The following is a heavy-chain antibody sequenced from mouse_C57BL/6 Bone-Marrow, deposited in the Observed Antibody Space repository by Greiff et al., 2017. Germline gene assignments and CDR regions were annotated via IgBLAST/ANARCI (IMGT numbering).Heavy chain of an antibody. CDR2: INPNNGGT. J-gene: IGHJ4*01. CDR3: SRYLRLPDYYAMDY. CDR1: GYTFTDYN. Sequence: EVQLQQSGPELVKPGASVKIPCKASGYTFTDYNMDWVKQSHGKSLEWIGDINPNNGGTIYNQKFKGKATLTVDKSSSTAYMELRSLTSGDTAVYYCSRYLRLPDYYAMDYWGQGTSVTVSS. V-gene: IGHV1-18*01. D-gene: IGHD5-5*01.